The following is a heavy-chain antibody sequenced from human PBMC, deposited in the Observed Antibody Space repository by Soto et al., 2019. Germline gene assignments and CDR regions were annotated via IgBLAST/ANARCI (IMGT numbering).Heavy chain of an antibody. CDR3: AKGGGYSSSPPYNWFDP. V-gene: IGHV3-23*01. J-gene: IGHJ5*02. Sequence: GGSLRLSCAASGFTFSSYAISWVRQAPGKGLEWVSAISGSGGSTYYADSVKGRFTISRDNSKNTLYLQMNSLRAEDTAVYYCAKGGGYSSSPPYNWFDPWGQGTLVTVSS. CDR2: ISGSGGST. CDR1: GFTFSSYA. D-gene: IGHD6-13*01.